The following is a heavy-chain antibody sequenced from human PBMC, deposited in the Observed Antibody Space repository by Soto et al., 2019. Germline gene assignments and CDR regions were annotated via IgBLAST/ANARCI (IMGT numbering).Heavy chain of an antibody. Sequence: SETLSLTCTVSGGSISSYYWSWIRQPPGKGLEWIGYIYYSGSTNYNPSLKSRVTISVDTSKNQFSLKLSSVTAADTAVYYCARSGGDFWSGYFLPSYYYYYMDVWGKGTTVT. D-gene: IGHD3-3*01. CDR1: GGSISSYY. V-gene: IGHV4-59*01. J-gene: IGHJ6*03. CDR3: ARSGGDFWSGYFLPSYYYYYMDV. CDR2: IYYSGST.